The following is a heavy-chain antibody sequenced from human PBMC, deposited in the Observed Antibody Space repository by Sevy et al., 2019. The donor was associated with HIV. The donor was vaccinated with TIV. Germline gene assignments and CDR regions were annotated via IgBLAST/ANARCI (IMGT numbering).Heavy chain of an antibody. CDR1: GFTFDDYA. Sequence: GGSLRLSCAASGFTFDDYAMHWVRPAPGKGLEWVSGISWNGGSIGYADSVKGRFTISRGNAKNSQYLQMNSLRAEDTALYYCAKDTAWDTAMAAGYFDYWGQGTLVTVSS. D-gene: IGHD5-18*01. J-gene: IGHJ4*02. CDR3: AKDTAWDTAMAAGYFDY. CDR2: ISWNGGSI. V-gene: IGHV3-9*01.